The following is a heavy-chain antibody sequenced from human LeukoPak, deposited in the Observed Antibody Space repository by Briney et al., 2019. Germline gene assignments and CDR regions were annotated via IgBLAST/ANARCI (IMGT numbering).Heavy chain of an antibody. V-gene: IGHV3-23*01. CDR2: ISGSGGST. J-gene: IGHJ3*02. D-gene: IGHD6-6*01. Sequence: PGGSLRLSCAASGFTFSSYAMSWVRQAPGKGLEWVSAISGSGGSTYYADSVKGRLTISRDNSKNTLYLQMNSLRAEDTAVYYCAKDFEYSSSRFLSGDAFDIWGQGAMVTVSS. CDR3: AKDFEYSSSRFLSGDAFDI. CDR1: GFTFSSYA.